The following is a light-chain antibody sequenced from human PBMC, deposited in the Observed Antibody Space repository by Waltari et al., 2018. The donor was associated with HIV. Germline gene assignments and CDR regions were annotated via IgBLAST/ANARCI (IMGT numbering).Light chain of an antibody. Sequence: DIQMTTSPSPPSASAGDKVTITCRASQSISSWLAWFQQKPGKAPKLLIYKASSLESGVPSRFSGSGSGTEFTLTISSLQPDDFATYYCQQYNGSPYTFGQGTKLEIK. V-gene: IGKV1-5*03. J-gene: IGKJ2*01. CDR2: KAS. CDR3: QQYNGSPYT. CDR1: QSISSW.